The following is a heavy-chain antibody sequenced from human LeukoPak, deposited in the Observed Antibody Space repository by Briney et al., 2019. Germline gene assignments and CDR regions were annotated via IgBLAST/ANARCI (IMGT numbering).Heavy chain of an antibody. V-gene: IGHV1-18*01. CDR1: GYTFTRYG. CDR2: ISAYNGHT. J-gene: IGHJ5*02. D-gene: IGHD6-19*01. CDR3: ARVPLLDGGWHRDWFDP. Sequence: ASVSVSCTASGYTFTRYGISWVGQAPGQRREGMGWISAYNGHTNYTQTLQGRVTITTETSTSTAYMELSSLRSGDTAVYYCARVPLLDGGWHRDWFDPWGQGTLVTVSS.